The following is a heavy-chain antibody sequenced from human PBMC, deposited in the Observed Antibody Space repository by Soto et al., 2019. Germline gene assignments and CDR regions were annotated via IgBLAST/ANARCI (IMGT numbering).Heavy chain of an antibody. Sequence: QVQLVQSGAEVKKPGSSVKVSCKASGGTFSSYAISWVRQAPGQGLEWMGGIIPIFGTANYAQKFQGRVTITADDSTSTAYMELSSLRSEDTAVYYCARGASVGLRYFDWLAPGDYWGQGTLVTVSS. D-gene: IGHD3-9*01. CDR3: ARGASVGLRYFDWLAPGDY. J-gene: IGHJ4*02. CDR1: GGTFSSYA. V-gene: IGHV1-69*12. CDR2: IIPIFGTA.